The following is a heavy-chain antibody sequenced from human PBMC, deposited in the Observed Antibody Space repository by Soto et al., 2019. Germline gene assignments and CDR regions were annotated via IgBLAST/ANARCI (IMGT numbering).Heavy chain of an antibody. D-gene: IGHD6-6*01. CDR1: GGSFSGYY. V-gene: IGHV4-34*01. CDR3: ASEHSSSSHYYGMDV. Sequence: ETLSHTCAVYGGSFSGYYWSWIRQPPGKGLEWIGEINHSGSTNYNPSLKSRVTISVDTSKNQFSLKLSSVTAADTAVYYCASEHSSSSHYYGMDVWGQGTTVTVSS. CDR2: INHSGST. J-gene: IGHJ6*02.